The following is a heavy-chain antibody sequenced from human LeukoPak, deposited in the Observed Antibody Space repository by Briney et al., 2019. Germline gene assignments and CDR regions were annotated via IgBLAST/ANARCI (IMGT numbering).Heavy chain of an antibody. D-gene: IGHD3-10*01. Sequence: PGGSLRLSCAASGFTFSSYGMSWVRQAPGKGLEWVSAISGSGGSTYYADSVKGRFTISRDNSKNTLYLQMNSLRAEDTAVYYCAKVGGSYAGSGSYYSYYFDYWGQGTLVTVSS. J-gene: IGHJ4*02. CDR3: AKVGGSYAGSGSYYSYYFDY. CDR2: ISGSGGST. V-gene: IGHV3-23*01. CDR1: GFTFSSYG.